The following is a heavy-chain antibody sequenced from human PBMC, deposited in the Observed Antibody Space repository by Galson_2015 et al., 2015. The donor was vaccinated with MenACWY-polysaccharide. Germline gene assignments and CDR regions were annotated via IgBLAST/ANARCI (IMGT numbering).Heavy chain of an antibody. CDR3: AKRVYCSTTSCPSAYYYYGMDV. Sequence: SLRLSCAASGFTFSSYGMHWVCQAPGKGLEWVAFILYDGGNKYYADSVKGRFTISRDNSKNTLYLQMNSLRAEDTAVYYCAKRVYCSTTSCPSAYYYYGMDVWGQGTTVTVSS. D-gene: IGHD2-2*01. CDR1: GFTFSSYG. J-gene: IGHJ6*02. V-gene: IGHV3-30*02. CDR2: ILYDGGNK.